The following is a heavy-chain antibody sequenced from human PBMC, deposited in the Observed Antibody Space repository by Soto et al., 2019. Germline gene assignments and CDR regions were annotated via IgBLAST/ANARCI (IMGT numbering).Heavy chain of an antibody. CDR2: ISSSSSYI. D-gene: IGHD3-9*01. CDR1: GFTFSSYS. V-gene: IGHV3-21*01. CDR3: ARDGPFYDILTGYPSSYYYYGMDV. J-gene: IGHJ6*02. Sequence: EVQLVESGGGLVKPGGSLRLSCAASGFTFSSYSMNWVRQAPGKGLEWVSSISSSSSYIYYADSVKGRFTISRDNAKNSLYLQMNSLRAEDTAVYYCARDGPFYDILTGYPSSYYYYGMDVWGQGTTVTVSS.